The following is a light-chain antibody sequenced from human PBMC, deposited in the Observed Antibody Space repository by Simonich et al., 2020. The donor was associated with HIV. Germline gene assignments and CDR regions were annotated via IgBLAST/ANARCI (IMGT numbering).Light chain of an antibody. Sequence: DIQMTQSPSSLSASVGDRVTITCRASQSISSYLNWYQQKPGKAPKLLIYAASSLQSGVPSRFSGSGSGTDFTLTISSLQPEDFATYYCQQYYNTPPWTFGQGTKVEIK. CDR2: AAS. V-gene: IGKV1-39*01. CDR1: QSISSY. J-gene: IGKJ1*01. CDR3: QQYYNTPPWT.